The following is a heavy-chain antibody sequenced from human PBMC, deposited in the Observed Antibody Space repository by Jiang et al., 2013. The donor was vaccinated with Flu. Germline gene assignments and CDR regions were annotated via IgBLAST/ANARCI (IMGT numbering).Heavy chain of an antibody. CDR3: ARGPYCSGGSCYSGNNWFDP. CDR2: IYHSGST. V-gene: IGHV4-30-2*01. J-gene: IGHJ5*02. D-gene: IGHD2-15*01. Sequence: GLVKPSQTLSLTCAVSGGSISSGGYSWSWIRQPPGKGLEWIGYIYHSGSTYYNPSLKSRVTISVDRSKNQFSLKLSSVTAADTAVYYCARGPYCSGGSCYSGNNWFDPWGQGTLVTVSS. CDR1: GGSISSGGYS.